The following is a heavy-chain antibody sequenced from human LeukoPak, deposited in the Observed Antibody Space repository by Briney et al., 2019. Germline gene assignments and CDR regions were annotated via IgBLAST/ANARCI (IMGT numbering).Heavy chain of an antibody. V-gene: IGHV3-23*01. J-gene: IGHJ3*02. CDR1: GFTFSSYA. CDR2: ISGSGGST. CDR3: ARFGRNHDAFDI. D-gene: IGHD2/OR15-2a*01. Sequence: GGSLRLSCAASGFTFSSYAMSWVRQAPGKGLEWVSAISGSGGSTYYADSVKGRFTISRDNSKNTLYLQMNSLRAEDMAVYYCARFGRNHDAFDIWGQGTMVTVSS.